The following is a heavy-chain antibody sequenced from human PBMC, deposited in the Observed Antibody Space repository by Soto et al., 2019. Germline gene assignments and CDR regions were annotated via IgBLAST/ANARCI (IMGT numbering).Heavy chain of an antibody. V-gene: IGHV4-59*11. D-gene: IGHD3-16*01. J-gene: IGHJ6*03. CDR3: ARTIDYGYMDV. Sequence: QVQLQESGPGLVNPSETLSLTCIVSGGSLSYRYWSWIRQPPGKELEWIAYIYYSGSTNYSPSLSNRLTVSVDTAKNQFSLKLTSVTAADTATYYCARTIDYGYMDVWGKGTTVTVSS. CDR1: GGSLSYRY. CDR2: IYYSGST.